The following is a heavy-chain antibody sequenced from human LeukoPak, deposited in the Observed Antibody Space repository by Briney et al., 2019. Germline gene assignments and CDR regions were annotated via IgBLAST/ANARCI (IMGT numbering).Heavy chain of an antibody. CDR3: ARTTTVAPRGFDY. V-gene: IGHV3-74*01. CDR1: GFTFSSYW. D-gene: IGHD4-23*01. J-gene: IGHJ4*02. CDR2: INSDGCST. Sequence: GGSLRLSCAASGFTFSSYWMHWVRQAPGKGLVWVSRINSDGCSTSYADSVKGRFTTSRDNAKNTLYLQMNSLRAEDTAVYYCARTTTVAPRGFDYWGQGTLVTVSS.